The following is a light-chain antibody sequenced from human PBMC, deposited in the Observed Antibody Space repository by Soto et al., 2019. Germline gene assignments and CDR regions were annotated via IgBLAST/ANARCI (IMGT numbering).Light chain of an antibody. CDR1: SGSVSTTYY. CDR3: LLYMGGGIGA. J-gene: IGLJ2*01. CDR2: NTN. V-gene: IGLV8-61*01. Sequence: QAVVTQEPSFSVSPGGTVTLTCGLTSGSVSTTYYPNWYQQTPGQAPRALIYNTNSRSSGVPDRFSGSILGNKAALTITGAQADDESDYYCLLYMGGGIGAFGGGTKLTVL.